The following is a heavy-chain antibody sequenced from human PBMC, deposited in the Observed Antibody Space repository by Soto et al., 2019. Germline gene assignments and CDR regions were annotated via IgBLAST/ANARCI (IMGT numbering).Heavy chain of an antibody. J-gene: IGHJ4*02. CDR3: ARDASRIYDSSGSPLIDY. CDR2: ISAYNGNT. CDR1: GYTFTSYG. Sequence: VASVKVSCKASGYTFTSYGISWVRQAPGQGLEWMGWISAYNGNTNYAQKFQGRVTMTRDTSISTAYMELSRLRSDDTAVYYCARDASRIYDSSGSPLIDYWGQGTLVTVSS. V-gene: IGHV1-18*01. D-gene: IGHD3-22*01.